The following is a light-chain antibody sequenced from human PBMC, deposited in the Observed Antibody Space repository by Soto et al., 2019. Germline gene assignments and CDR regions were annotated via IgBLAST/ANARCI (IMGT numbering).Light chain of an antibody. CDR2: ANS. J-gene: IGLJ2*01. CDR1: SSNFGAGYD. Sequence: QSVLTQPPSVSGAPGQRITISCTGSSSNFGAGYDVHGYQQLPGTAPKLLIYANSNRPSVVPDRFSGSKSGTSASLAITGLQAEDEADYYCQSYDSSLSGSLVFGGGTKLTVL. CDR3: QSYDSSLSGSLV. V-gene: IGLV1-40*01.